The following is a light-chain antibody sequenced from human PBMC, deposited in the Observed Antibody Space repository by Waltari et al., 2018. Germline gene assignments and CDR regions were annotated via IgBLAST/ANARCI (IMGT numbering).Light chain of an antibody. CDR1: FSNIGAGHA. Sequence: QSVLTQPPSVSGAPGQTVTISSTGAFSNIGAGHAVHWSQRLPGASPKLPIHKNHNRPSAVPARCSGSRSGASASLIIAGLQSEDEADYYCQSYDNKLKVFGSGTKVNVL. V-gene: IGLV1-40*03. CDR3: QSYDNKLKV. J-gene: IGLJ6*01. CDR2: KNH.